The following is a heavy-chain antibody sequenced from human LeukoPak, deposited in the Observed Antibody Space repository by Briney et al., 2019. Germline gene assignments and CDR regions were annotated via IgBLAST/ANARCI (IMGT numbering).Heavy chain of an antibody. J-gene: IGHJ4*02. CDR3: ARDRWYDGSGYIAAFDY. Sequence: GGSLRLSREASGFTFSRFGMHWVRQAPGKGLEWVAVIWYDGSNQDYADSVKGRFTISRDSSKNTLYLQVSSLRAEDTAVYYCARDRWYDGSGYIAAFDYWGQGTLVTVS. V-gene: IGHV3-33*01. CDR2: IWYDGSNQ. CDR1: GFTFSRFG. D-gene: IGHD3-22*01.